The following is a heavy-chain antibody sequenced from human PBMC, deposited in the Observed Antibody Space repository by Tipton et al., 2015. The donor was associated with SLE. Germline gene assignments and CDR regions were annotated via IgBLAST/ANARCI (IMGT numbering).Heavy chain of an antibody. CDR1: GGSISSNY. Sequence: TLSLTCSVSGGSISSNYWIWIRQPPGKGLEWIGGIFYTGDTFYTPSLKSRVAISFDTSKNQFSLRLNSVTAADTAAYYCVRELDTFDIWGQGTMVTVSS. D-gene: IGHD1-7*01. CDR2: IFYTGDT. V-gene: IGHV4-59*04. J-gene: IGHJ3*02. CDR3: VRELDTFDI.